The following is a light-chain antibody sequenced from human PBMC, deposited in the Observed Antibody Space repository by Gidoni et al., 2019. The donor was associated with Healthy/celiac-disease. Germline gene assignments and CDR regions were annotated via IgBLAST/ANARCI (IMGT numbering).Light chain of an antibody. CDR3: QQLNSYPIP. Sequence: DIQLTQSPSFLSASVGDRVTITCRASQGISSYLDWYQQKPGKAPKLLIYAASTLQSGVPSRFSGSGSGTEFTLTISSLQPEDFATYYCQQLNSYPIPFGGGTKVEIK. CDR1: QGISSY. J-gene: IGKJ4*01. V-gene: IGKV1-9*01. CDR2: AAS.